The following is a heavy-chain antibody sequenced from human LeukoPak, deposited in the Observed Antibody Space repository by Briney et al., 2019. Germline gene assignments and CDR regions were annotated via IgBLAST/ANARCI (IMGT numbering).Heavy chain of an antibody. Sequence: ASVKVSCKASGYTFTSYYMHWVRQAPGQGLEWMGIINPSGGSTSYAQKFQSRVTMTRDTSTSTVYMELSSLRSEDTAVYYCARDGIAAAGSRWLDPWGQGTLVTVSS. CDR1: GYTFTSYY. J-gene: IGHJ5*02. CDR2: INPSGGST. V-gene: IGHV1-46*01. CDR3: ARDGIAAAGSRWLDP. D-gene: IGHD6-13*01.